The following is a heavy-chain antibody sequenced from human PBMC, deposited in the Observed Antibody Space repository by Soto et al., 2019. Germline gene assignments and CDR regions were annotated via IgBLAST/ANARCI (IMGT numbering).Heavy chain of an antibody. CDR1: GGSFSGYY. V-gene: IGHV4-34*01. CDR2: INHSGST. CDR3: ASLVAERLDY. J-gene: IGHJ4*02. Sequence: SETLSLTCAVYGGSFSGYYWSWIRQPPGKGLEWIGEINHSGSTNYNPSLKSRVTISVDTSKNQFSLKLSSVTAADTAVYYCASLVAERLDYWGQGTLVTVSS. D-gene: IGHD2-8*02.